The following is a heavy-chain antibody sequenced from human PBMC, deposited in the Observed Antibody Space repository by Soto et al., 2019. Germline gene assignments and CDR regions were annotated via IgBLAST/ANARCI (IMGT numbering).Heavy chain of an antibody. Sequence: QVQLVQSGAEVKKPGASVKVSCKASGYTFTGYYMHWVRQAPGQGLEWMGWINPNSGGTNYAQKFQGRVTMTRDTSISTAYMELSRLRSDDTAVYYCARDRRSIAVAVPNFSRFDPWGQGTLVTVSS. D-gene: IGHD6-19*01. CDR1: GYTFTGYY. CDR3: ARDRRSIAVAVPNFSRFDP. V-gene: IGHV1-2*02. J-gene: IGHJ5*02. CDR2: INPNSGGT.